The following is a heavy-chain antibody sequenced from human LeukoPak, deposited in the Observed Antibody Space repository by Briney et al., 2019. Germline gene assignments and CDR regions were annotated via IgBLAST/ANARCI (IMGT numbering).Heavy chain of an antibody. J-gene: IGHJ4*02. V-gene: IGHV4-34*01. CDR3: ARRTLVGATSGDFDY. CDR1: GGSFSGYY. CDR2: INHSGST. D-gene: IGHD1-26*01. Sequence: SETLSLTCAVYGGSFSGYYWSWIRQPPGKGLEWIGEINHSGSTNYNPSLKSRVTISVDTSKNQFSLKLSSVTAADTAVYYCARRTLVGATSGDFDYWGQGTLVTVSS.